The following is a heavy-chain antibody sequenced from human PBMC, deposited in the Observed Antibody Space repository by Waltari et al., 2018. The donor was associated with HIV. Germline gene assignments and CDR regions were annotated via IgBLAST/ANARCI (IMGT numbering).Heavy chain of an antibody. CDR3: ARSSVPVGPLYGMDV. J-gene: IGHJ6*02. Sequence: EMQLVESVGGLVKPGGSLRLSCAASGFTFRSFSMNWVRRAPGKGLEWVSSISTASTYIYYGDSVKGRFTISRDIAKNSLYLQMNSLRAEDTAVYFCARSSVPVGPLYGMDVWGQGTTVTVAS. CDR1: GFTFRSFS. D-gene: IGHD6-19*01. CDR2: ISTASTYI. V-gene: IGHV3-21*02.